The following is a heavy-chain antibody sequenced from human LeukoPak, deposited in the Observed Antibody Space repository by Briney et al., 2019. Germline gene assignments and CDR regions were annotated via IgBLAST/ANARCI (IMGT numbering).Heavy chain of an antibody. J-gene: IGHJ4*02. CDR1: GYTFTGYY. V-gene: IGHV1-2*02. D-gene: IGHD6-13*01. CDR2: INPNSGGT. CDR3: AISYSSSRRAEAKGFDY. Sequence: ASVKVSCKASGYTFTGYYMHWVRQAPGQGLEWMGWINPNSGGTNYAQKFQGRVTMTRDTSISTAYMELNSLRAEDTAVYYCAISYSSSRRAEAKGFDYWGQGTLVTVSS.